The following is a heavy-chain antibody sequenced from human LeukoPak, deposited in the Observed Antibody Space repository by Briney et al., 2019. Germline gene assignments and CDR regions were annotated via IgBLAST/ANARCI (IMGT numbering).Heavy chain of an antibody. J-gene: IGHJ6*04. Sequence: ASVKVSCKASGYTFTSYYIHWVRQGPGQGLEWMGIINPSGGSTSYAQKSQGRVTMTRDTSTSTVYMELRSLRSDDTAVYYCARAQSLYYYYGMDVWAKGPRSPSPQ. V-gene: IGHV1-46*01. CDR2: INPSGGST. CDR1: GYTFTSYY. CDR3: ARAQSLYYYYGMDV.